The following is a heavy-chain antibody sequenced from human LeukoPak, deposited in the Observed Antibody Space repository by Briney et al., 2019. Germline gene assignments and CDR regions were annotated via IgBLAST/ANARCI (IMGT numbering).Heavy chain of an antibody. Sequence: ASVKVSCKASGYTFTGYYMHWVRQAPGQGLEWMGWINPNSGGTNYAQKFQGRVTMTRDTSISTAYMGLRSLRSDDTAVYYCARRGGVRSWYWFDPWGQGTLVTVSS. V-gene: IGHV1-2*02. CDR1: GYTFTGYY. J-gene: IGHJ5*02. D-gene: IGHD6-13*01. CDR3: ARRGGVRSWYWFDP. CDR2: INPNSGGT.